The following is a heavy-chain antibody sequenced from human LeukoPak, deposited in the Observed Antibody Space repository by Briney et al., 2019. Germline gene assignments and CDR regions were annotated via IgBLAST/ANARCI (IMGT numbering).Heavy chain of an antibody. D-gene: IGHD2-2*01. CDR2: IYPGDSDT. V-gene: IGHV5-51*01. CDR1: GYSFTTYW. J-gene: IGHJ4*02. CDR3: ARRQGCSSTSCPPDS. Sequence: HGGSLKISCRGSGYSFTTYWIGWVRQMPGKGLEWVGIIYPGDSDTRYSPSFQGQVTMSADKSINTAYLQWSSLKASDTAMYYCARRQGCSSTSCPPDSWGQGTLVTVSS.